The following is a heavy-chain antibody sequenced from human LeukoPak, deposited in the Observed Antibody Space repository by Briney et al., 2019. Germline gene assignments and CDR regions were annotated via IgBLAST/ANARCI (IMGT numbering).Heavy chain of an antibody. Sequence: GGSLRLSCAASGFTFSSYAMSWVRQAPGKGLEWVSAISGSGGSTYYADSVKGRFTISRGNSKNTLYLQMNSLRAEDTAVYYCAKERTSIVVVPAATDYWGQGTLVTVSS. D-gene: IGHD2-2*01. V-gene: IGHV3-23*01. CDR2: ISGSGGST. J-gene: IGHJ4*02. CDR3: AKERTSIVVVPAATDY. CDR1: GFTFSSYA.